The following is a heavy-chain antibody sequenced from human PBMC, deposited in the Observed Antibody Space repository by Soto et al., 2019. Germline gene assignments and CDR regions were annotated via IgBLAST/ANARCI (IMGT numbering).Heavy chain of an antibody. Sequence: QITLKESGPTLVKPTQTLTLTCTFSGFSLTTPGAGVGWIRQPPGKALEWLALIYWNDDKRYSPSLKSRLTITKDTPKNQVVRIMTNMDPVDTATYYCAHRGYGDYPRDNWFDPWGQGVPVIVSS. CDR2: IYWNDDK. J-gene: IGHJ5*02. D-gene: IGHD4-17*01. CDR1: GFSLTTPGAG. CDR3: AHRGYGDYPRDNWFDP. V-gene: IGHV2-5*01.